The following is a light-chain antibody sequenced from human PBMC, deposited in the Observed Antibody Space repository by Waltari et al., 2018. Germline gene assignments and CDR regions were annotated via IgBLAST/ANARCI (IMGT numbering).Light chain of an antibody. V-gene: IGKV4-1*01. Sequence: DIVMTQSPDSLAVSLGERATINCKSSQTVFSNSHNRNFLAWYQQKAGQPPKLPLSWASFREFRSPARFRGRGSWKNFHFPLHQLAAGNVAGYLPQQFYYLPPTFCQGTRLEIK. CDR2: WAS. CDR3: QQFYYLPPT. J-gene: IGKJ2*01. CDR1: QTVFSNSHNRNF.